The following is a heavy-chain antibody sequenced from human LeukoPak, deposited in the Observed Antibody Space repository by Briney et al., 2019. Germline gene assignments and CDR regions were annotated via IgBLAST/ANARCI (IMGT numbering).Heavy chain of an antibody. Sequence: GGSLRLSCAASGFTFSSYGMSWVRQAPGKGLEWVSAISGSGVGTYYADSVKGRFTVSRDNSKNTLYVQMKSLRAEDTAVYYCAKDFVVVPGNVNYFDYWGQGTLVTVSS. CDR2: ISGSGVGT. CDR1: GFTFSSYG. V-gene: IGHV3-23*01. J-gene: IGHJ4*02. CDR3: AKDFVVVPGNVNYFDY. D-gene: IGHD2-21*02.